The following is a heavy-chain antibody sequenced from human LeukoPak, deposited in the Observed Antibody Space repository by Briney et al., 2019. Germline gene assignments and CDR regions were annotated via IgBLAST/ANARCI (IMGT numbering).Heavy chain of an antibody. CDR2: IYYSGST. V-gene: IGHV4-31*03. CDR1: GGSISSGGYY. J-gene: IGHJ4*02. Sequence: SQTLSLTCNVSGGSISSGGYYWTWIRQHPGKGLKWIGYIYYSGSTYYNPSLKSRVIISIDTSKNQFSLKLNSVTAADTAVYYCARAAHYDVLTGYSKPSPFDYWGQGTLVTVSS. CDR3: ARAAHYDVLTGYSKPSPFDY. D-gene: IGHD3-9*01.